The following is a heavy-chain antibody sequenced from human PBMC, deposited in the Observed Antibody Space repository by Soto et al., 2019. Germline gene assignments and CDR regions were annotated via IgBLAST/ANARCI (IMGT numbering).Heavy chain of an antibody. V-gene: IGHV3-21*06. CDR3: ARDKLSYDSSGYYGY. D-gene: IGHD3-22*01. J-gene: IGHJ4*02. CDR1: GFTFSSYS. CDR2: ISSRSSYI. Sequence: AGGSLRLSCAASGFTFSSYSMNWVRQAPGKGLEWVSPISSRSSYIYYADSVKGRFTISRGISKNTVYLQMNSVRAEDTAVYFCARDKLSYDSSGYYGYWGQGSLVTVSP.